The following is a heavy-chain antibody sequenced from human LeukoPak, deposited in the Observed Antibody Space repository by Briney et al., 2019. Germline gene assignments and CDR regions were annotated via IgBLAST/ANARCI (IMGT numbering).Heavy chain of an antibody. D-gene: IGHD6-13*01. J-gene: IGHJ5*02. CDR2: IYTTGST. Sequence: PSETLSLTCTVSGGSINSGSYYWNWIRQSAGKGLEWIGHIYTTGSTNYSPSLRSRVTISLDTSKNQFSLKLSSVTAADTAVYYCARGPRKQLAGPGRLYNWFDPWGQGTLVTVSS. CDR3: ARGPRKQLAGPGRLYNWFDP. V-gene: IGHV4-61*09. CDR1: GGSINSGSYY.